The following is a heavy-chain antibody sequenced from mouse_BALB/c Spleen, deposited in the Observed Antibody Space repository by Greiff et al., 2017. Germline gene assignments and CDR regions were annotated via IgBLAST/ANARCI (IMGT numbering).Heavy chain of an antibody. V-gene: IGHV5-12-2*01. CDR3: ARHYGNYYYAMDY. CDR2: ISNGGGST. CDR1: GFTFSSYT. Sequence: EVKLMESGGGLVQPGGSLKLSCAASGFTFSSYTMSWVRQTPEKRLEWVAYISNGGGSTYYPDTVKGRFTISRDNAKNTLYLQMSSLNSEDTAMYYCARHYGNYYYAMDYWGQGTSVTVSS. J-gene: IGHJ4*01. D-gene: IGHD2-1*01.